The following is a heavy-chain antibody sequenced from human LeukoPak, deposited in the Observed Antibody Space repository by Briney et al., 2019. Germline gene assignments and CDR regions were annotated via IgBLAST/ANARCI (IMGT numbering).Heavy chain of an antibody. CDR2: IYYSVRT. J-gene: IGHJ4*02. CDR3: ARRSSGWYYFDY. V-gene: IGHV4-59*01. Sequence: ETLSLTCTVSGGSISSYYWSWIRQPPSKGLEWIGYIYYSVRTNYNPSLKSRVTISVDTSKNQFSLKLSSVTAADTAVYYCARRSSGWYYFDYWGQGTRVTVSS. D-gene: IGHD6-19*01. CDR1: GGSISSYY.